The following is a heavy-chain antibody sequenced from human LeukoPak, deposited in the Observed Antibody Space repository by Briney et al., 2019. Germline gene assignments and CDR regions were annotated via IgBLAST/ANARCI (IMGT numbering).Heavy chain of an antibody. Sequence: GGSLRLSCAASGFTVSSNYMSWVRQAPGKGLEWGSVIYSGGSTYYADSVKGRFTISRDNSKNTLYLQMNSLRAEDTAVYYCARGGSRPLYYYYYGMDVWGQGTTVTVSS. V-gene: IGHV3-53*01. CDR1: GFTVSSNY. CDR3: ARGGSRPLYYYYYGMDV. D-gene: IGHD1-26*01. CDR2: IYSGGST. J-gene: IGHJ6*02.